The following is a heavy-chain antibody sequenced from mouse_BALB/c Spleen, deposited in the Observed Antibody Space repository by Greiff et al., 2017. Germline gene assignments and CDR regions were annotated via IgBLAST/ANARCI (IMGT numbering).Heavy chain of an antibody. Sequence: EVQLQQSGAELVKPGASVKLSCTASGFNIKDTYMHWVKQRPEQGLEWIGRIDPANGNTKYDPKFQGKATITADTSSNTAYLQLSSLTSEDTAVYYCARSLLYGNYDYWGQGTTLTVSS. J-gene: IGHJ2*01. CDR2: IDPANGNT. CDR1: GFNIKDTY. V-gene: IGHV14-3*02. D-gene: IGHD2-10*02. CDR3: ARSLLYGNYDY.